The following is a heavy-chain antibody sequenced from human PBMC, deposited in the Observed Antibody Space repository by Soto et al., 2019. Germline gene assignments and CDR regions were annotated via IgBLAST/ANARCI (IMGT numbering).Heavy chain of an antibody. V-gene: IGHV3-30*18. CDR1: SFIFSNYD. Sequence: QVQLVESGGGVVQPGRSLRLPCVASSFIFSNYDMHWVRQAPGKGLEWVAVIAYDGDKKFYAVFAKGRFTIARDNSRNTLYLHMSGLRREDTSVYYCVKAAGKVKGFDFFFEYWGRGTLVSVSS. CDR2: IAYDGDKK. D-gene: IGHD3-3*01. CDR3: VKAAGKVKGFDFFFEY. J-gene: IGHJ4*02.